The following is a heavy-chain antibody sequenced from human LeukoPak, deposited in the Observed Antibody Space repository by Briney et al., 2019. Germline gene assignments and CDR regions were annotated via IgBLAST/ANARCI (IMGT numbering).Heavy chain of an antibody. CDR1: GFTFSSYS. CDR3: ARAWQQLVVDY. D-gene: IGHD6-13*01. V-gene: IGHV3-48*02. CDR2: ISSSSSTI. J-gene: IGHJ4*02. Sequence: GGSLRLSCAASGFTFSSYSMNWVRQAPGKGLEWVSYISSSSSTIYYADSVKGRFTISRDNVKNSLYPQMNSLRDEDTAVYYCARAWQQLVVDYWGQGTLVTVSS.